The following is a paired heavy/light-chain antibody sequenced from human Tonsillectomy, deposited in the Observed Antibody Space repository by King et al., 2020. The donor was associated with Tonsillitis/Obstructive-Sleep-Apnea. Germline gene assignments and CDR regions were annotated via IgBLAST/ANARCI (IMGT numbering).Heavy chain of an antibody. J-gene: IGHJ4*02. D-gene: IGHD1-26*01. CDR3: ARDFSERVGATIFDY. CDR1: GFTFSSYR. Sequence: EVQLVESGGGLVQPGGSLRLSCVASGFTFSSYRMNWVRQAPGKGLEWVAYISSSNSSIYYADSVKGRFTISRDNAKNSLYLQMNSLRDEDTAVYYCARDFSERVGATIFDYWGQGTLVTVSS. CDR2: ISSSNSSI. V-gene: IGHV3-48*02.
Light chain of an antibody. CDR1: QSVSSW. CDR3: QQYSSYKMT. Sequence: DIQMTQSPSTLSASVGDRVNITCRASQSVSSWLAWYQQKPGKAPKLLIYDASSLESGVPSRFSGSGSGTEFTLTISSLQPDDFATYYCQQYSSYKMTFGQGTRLEIK. J-gene: IGKJ5*01. V-gene: IGKV1-5*01. CDR2: DAS.